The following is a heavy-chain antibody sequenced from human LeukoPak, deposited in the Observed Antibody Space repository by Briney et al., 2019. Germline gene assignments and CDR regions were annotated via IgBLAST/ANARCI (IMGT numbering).Heavy chain of an antibody. V-gene: IGHV4-4*02. D-gene: IGHD2-2*01. Sequence: SGTLSLTCAVSGGSISSSNWWSWVRQPPGKGLEWIGEIYHSGSTNYNPSLKSRITISVDKSKNQFSLKLSSVTAADTAVYYCARLLGYCSSTSCYGVDYWGQGTLVTVSS. CDR2: IYHSGST. CDR1: GGSISSSNW. J-gene: IGHJ4*02. CDR3: ARLLGYCSSTSCYGVDY.